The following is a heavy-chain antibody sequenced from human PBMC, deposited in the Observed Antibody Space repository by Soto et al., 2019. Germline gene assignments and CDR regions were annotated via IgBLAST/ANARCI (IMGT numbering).Heavy chain of an antibody. D-gene: IGHD2-2*01. V-gene: IGHV1-58*01. CDR1: GFTFTSSA. CDR2: IVVGSGNT. Sequence: ASVKVSCKASGFTFTSSAVQWVRQARGQRLERIGWIVVGSGNTNYARKFQERVTITRDMSTSTAYMELSSLRSEDTAVYYCAAFVSPNETIVVPLDYWGQGTLVTVSS. J-gene: IGHJ4*02. CDR3: AAFVSPNETIVVPLDY.